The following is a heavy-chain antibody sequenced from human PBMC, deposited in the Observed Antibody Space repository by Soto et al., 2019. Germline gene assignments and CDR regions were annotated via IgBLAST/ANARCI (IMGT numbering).Heavy chain of an antibody. CDR1: GGTFSSYT. Sequence: QVQLVQSGAEVKKPGSSVKVSCKASGGTFSSYTISWVRQAPGQGLEWMGRIIPILGIANYAQKFQGRVTXTXXKSTSTAYMELSSLRSEDTAVYYCARDGGYGDFDYWGQGTLVTVSS. V-gene: IGHV1-69*08. J-gene: IGHJ4*02. CDR3: ARDGGYGDFDY. D-gene: IGHD4-17*01. CDR2: IIPILGIA.